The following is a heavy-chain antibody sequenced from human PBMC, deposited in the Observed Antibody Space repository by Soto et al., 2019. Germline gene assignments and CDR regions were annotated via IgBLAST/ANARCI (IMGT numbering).Heavy chain of an antibody. D-gene: IGHD1-1*01. CDR3: ASRDPGTGIDS. J-gene: IGHJ5*01. V-gene: IGHV4-4*02. CDR1: PGSFSSNNW. Sequence: QVQLQESGPGLVKPSETLSLTCGVSPGSFSSNNWWTWVRQPPGQGLEWIGEIYRTGSTNYNTSLMSRLTISLNKSENQFSLRLTSLPAADTAMYFCASRDPGTGIDSWGQGTLVTVSS. CDR2: IYRTGST.